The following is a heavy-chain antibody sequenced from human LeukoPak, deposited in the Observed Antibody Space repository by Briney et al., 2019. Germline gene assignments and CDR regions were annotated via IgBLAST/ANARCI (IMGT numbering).Heavy chain of an antibody. V-gene: IGHV3-21*01. CDR3: VRDYGGSSGAFDL. CDR2: ISSSSGDI. Sequence: GGSLRLSYRASGFIFSSYALSWVRRAPGQGLEWVSSISSSSGDIYYTDSVKGRFTISRDNARKSLYLQMNSLRVEDTAVYYCVRDYGGSSGAFDLWGQGTMVTVSS. CDR1: GFIFSSYA. D-gene: IGHD4-23*01. J-gene: IGHJ3*01.